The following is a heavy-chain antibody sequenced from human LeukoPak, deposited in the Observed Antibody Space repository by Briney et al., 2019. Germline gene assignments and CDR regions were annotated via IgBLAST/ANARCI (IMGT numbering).Heavy chain of an antibody. CDR2: ISYDGNNK. Sequence: PGRSLRLSCAASGFTFSSYAIHWIRQAPGKGLEWVALISYDGNNKYYADSVKGRFTISRDNSMNTLYLQMNSLRAEDTAVYYCAREVASTYNWFDPWGQGTLVTVSS. V-gene: IGHV3-30*14. D-gene: IGHD5/OR15-5a*01. J-gene: IGHJ5*02. CDR1: GFTFSSYA. CDR3: AREVASTYNWFDP.